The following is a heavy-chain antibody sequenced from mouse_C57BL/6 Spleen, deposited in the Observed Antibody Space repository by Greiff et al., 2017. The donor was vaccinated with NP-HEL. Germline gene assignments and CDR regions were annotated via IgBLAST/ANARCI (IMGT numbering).Heavy chain of an antibody. CDR2: ISSGGDYI. J-gene: IGHJ1*03. Sequence: DVMLVESGEGLVKPGGSLKLSCAASGFTFSSYAMSWVRQTPEKRLEWVAYISSGGDYIYYADTVKGRFTISRDNARNTLYLQMSSLKSEDTAMYYCTRGNYDYDEYFDVWGTGTTVTVSS. D-gene: IGHD2-4*01. CDR3: TRGNYDYDEYFDV. CDR1: GFTFSSYA. V-gene: IGHV5-9-1*02.